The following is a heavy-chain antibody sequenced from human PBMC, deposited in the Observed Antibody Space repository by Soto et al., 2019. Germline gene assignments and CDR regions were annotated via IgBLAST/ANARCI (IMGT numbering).Heavy chain of an antibody. V-gene: IGHV1-18*01. Sequence: ASVKVSCKASGYTFTNFGISWVRQAPGQGLEWMGGISPNSGSTSYAQKFQGRVTMTTDTSTSTVYMELSSLRSEDTAVYYCSRDKDTMARGLPRYWGQGTLVTVSS. CDR1: GYTFTNFG. CDR2: ISPNSGST. J-gene: IGHJ4*02. CDR3: SRDKDTMARGLPRY. D-gene: IGHD5-18*01.